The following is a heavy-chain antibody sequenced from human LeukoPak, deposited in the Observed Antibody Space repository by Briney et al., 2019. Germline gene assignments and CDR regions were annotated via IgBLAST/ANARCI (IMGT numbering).Heavy chain of an antibody. Sequence: GRSLRLSCAASGFTFSSYGVHWVRQAPGKGREWVAVIWYDGSNKYYADSVKGRFTISRDNSKNTLYLQMNSLRAEDTAVYYCAKARRYSAPPFDYWGQGTMVTVS. CDR3: AKARRYSAPPFDY. D-gene: IGHD3-9*01. CDR2: IWYDGSNK. CDR1: GFTFSSYG. V-gene: IGHV3-33*06. J-gene: IGHJ4*02.